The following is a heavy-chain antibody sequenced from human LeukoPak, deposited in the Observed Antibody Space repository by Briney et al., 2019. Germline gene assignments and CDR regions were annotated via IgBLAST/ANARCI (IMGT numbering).Heavy chain of an antibody. CDR2: INLGGTNK. J-gene: IGHJ4*02. CDR1: GFTFSSYA. D-gene: IGHD3-9*01. Sequence: GGSLRLSCAASGFTFSSYAMHWVRQAPGKGLEWVATINLGGTNKYYVDAVKGRFSVSRDDATSSLHLQMNSLRVEDTAVYYCAGIDADWGQGTLVTVSS. V-gene: IGHV3-7*03. CDR3: AGIDAD.